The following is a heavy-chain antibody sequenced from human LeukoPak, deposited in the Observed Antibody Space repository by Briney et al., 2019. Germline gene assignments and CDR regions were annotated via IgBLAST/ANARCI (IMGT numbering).Heavy chain of an antibody. CDR3: AKAPVETLWFGINDAFDI. CDR1: GFTFDDYA. J-gene: IGHJ3*02. V-gene: IGHV3-9*01. CDR2: ISWNSGSI. Sequence: GGSLRLSCAASGFTFDDYAMHWVRQAPGKGLEWVSGISWNSGSIAYADSVKGRFTISRDNAKNSLYLQMNSLRAEDTALYYCAKAPVETLWFGINDAFDIWGQGTMVTVSS. D-gene: IGHD3-10*01.